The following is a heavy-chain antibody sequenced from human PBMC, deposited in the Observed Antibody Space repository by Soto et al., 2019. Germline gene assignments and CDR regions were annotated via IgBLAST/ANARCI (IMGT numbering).Heavy chain of an antibody. CDR2: IGGRGGST. J-gene: IGHJ4*02. CDR1: GVTFSSYA. Sequence: VGSLRLSCAASGVTFSSYAMSRIRQEPGKGLEWVSGIGGRGGSTYYADSVKGRFTISRDNSKNTLYLQMNSLRAEDTAVYYSANAIYGSGWYGFDYWGQGTLVTVSS. V-gene: IGHV3-23*01. CDR3: ANAIYGSGWYGFDY. D-gene: IGHD6-19*01.